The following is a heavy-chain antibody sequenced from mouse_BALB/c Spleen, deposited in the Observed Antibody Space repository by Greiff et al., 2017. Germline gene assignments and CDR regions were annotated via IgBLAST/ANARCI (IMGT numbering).Heavy chain of an antibody. Sequence: EVQLKESGPSLVKPSQTLSLTCSVTGDSITSGYWNWIRKFPGNKLEYMGYISYSGSTYYNPSLKSRISITRDTSKNQYYLQLNSVTTEDTATYYCARSITTATAWFAYWGQGTLVTVSA. V-gene: IGHV3-8*02. J-gene: IGHJ3*01. D-gene: IGHD1-2*01. CDR3: ARSITTATAWFAY. CDR2: ISYSGST. CDR1: GDSITSGY.